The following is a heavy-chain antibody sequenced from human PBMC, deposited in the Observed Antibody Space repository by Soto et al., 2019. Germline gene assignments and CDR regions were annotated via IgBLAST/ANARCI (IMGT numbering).Heavy chain of an antibody. D-gene: IGHD5-12*01. CDR1: GGTFSSYA. Sequence: GASVKVSCKASGGTFSSYAISWVRQAPGQGLEWMGGIIPIFGTANYAQKFQGRVTITADESTSTAYMELSSLRSEDTAVYYCARGLGRDGYNLPDDYWGQGTLVTVSS. V-gene: IGHV1-69*13. CDR3: ARGLGRDGYNLPDDY. J-gene: IGHJ4*02. CDR2: IIPIFGTA.